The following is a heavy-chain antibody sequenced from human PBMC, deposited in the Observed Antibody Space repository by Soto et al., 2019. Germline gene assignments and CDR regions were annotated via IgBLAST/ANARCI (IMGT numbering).Heavy chain of an antibody. CDR1: GFTFDDYG. D-gene: IGHD3-10*01. CDR3: ARVLPPQLTMVRGVSPNYYMDV. V-gene: IGHV3-20*01. CDR2: INWNGGST. Sequence: GGSLRLSCAASGFTFDDYGMSWVRQAPGKGLEWVSGINWNGGSTGYADSVKGRFTISRDNAKNSLYLQMNSLRAEDTALYHCARVLPPQLTMVRGVSPNYYMDVWGKGTTVTVSS. J-gene: IGHJ6*03.